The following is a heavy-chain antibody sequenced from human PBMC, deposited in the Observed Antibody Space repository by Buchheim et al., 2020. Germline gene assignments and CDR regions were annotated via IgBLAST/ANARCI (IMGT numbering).Heavy chain of an antibody. CDR2: IYTSGGA. J-gene: IGHJ4*02. CDR3: ARDELGITAAGVY. CDR1: GGSISSVDYY. V-gene: IGHV4-61*02. Sequence: QVQLQESGPGLVKPSQTLSLTCTVSGGSISSVDYYWSWIRQPAGKGLEWIGRIYTSGGASYSPSLRSRVTISVDMSKNRISLKLGSVTAADTAVYYCARDELGITAAGVYWGQGIL. D-gene: IGHD6-13*01.